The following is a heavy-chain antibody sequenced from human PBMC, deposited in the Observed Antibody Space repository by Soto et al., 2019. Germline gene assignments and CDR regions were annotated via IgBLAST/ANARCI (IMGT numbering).Heavy chain of an antibody. Sequence: GGSLILSCAASGFTFSSYAMIWVRQAPGKGLEWVSVITGSGGSTYYADSVKGRFTISRDTSKNTLFLQVNSLRAEDTAVYYCAKDRYGDYGGIDYWGQGTMVTVSS. CDR2: ITGSGGST. CDR1: GFTFSSYA. D-gene: IGHD4-17*01. J-gene: IGHJ4*02. V-gene: IGHV3-23*01. CDR3: AKDRYGDYGGIDY.